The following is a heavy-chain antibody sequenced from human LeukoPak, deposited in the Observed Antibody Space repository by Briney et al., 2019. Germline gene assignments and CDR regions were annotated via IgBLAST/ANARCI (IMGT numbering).Heavy chain of an antibody. J-gene: IGHJ3*02. CDR2: INPSIGST. CDR3: ARVRDGYNDAYDI. CDR1: RYTFTSYY. Sequence: GASVKVSCKASRYTFTSYYIHWVRQAPGQGLEWMGIINPSIGSTNYAQNFQARVTMTRDTSTSTVYMELSSLRSEDTAVYYCARVRDGYNDAYDIWGQGTMATVPS. D-gene: IGHD5-24*01. V-gene: IGHV1-46*01.